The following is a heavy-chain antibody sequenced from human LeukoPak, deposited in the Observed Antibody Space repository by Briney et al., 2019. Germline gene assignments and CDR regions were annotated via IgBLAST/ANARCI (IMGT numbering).Heavy chain of an antibody. D-gene: IGHD2-15*01. V-gene: IGHV3-74*01. J-gene: IGHJ5*02. CDR3: VRGGESTWS. CDR2: INNDGSGT. CDR1: GFTFSSYW. Sequence: GGSLRLSCAASGFTFSSYWMHWVRQAPGKGPVWVSRINNDGSGTTYADSVKGRFTISRDDAKNTLYLQMNSLRAEGTAVYYCVRGGESTWSWGQGTLVTVSS.